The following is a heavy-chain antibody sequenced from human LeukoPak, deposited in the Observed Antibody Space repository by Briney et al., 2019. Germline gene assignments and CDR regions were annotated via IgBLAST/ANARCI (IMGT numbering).Heavy chain of an antibody. J-gene: IGHJ4*02. CDR2: INHSGST. Sequence: SETLSLTCAVYGGSFSGYYWSWIRQPPGKGLEWIGEINHSGSTNYNPSLKSRVTTSVDTSKNQFSLKLSSVTAADTAVYYCARGRARITMIVPRGAYYFDYWGQGTLVTVSS. D-gene: IGHD3-22*01. V-gene: IGHV4-34*01. CDR3: ARGRARITMIVPRGAYYFDY. CDR1: GGSFSGYY.